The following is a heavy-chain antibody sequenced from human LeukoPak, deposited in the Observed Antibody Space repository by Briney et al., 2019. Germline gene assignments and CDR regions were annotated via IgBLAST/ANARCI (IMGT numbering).Heavy chain of an antibody. J-gene: IGHJ4*02. CDR2: ISSSSSTI. Sequence: QAGGSLRLSCAASGSTFSSYSMNWVRQAPGKGLEWVSYISSSSSTIYYADSVKGRFTISRDNAKNSLYLQMNSLRAEDTAVYYCARDRTTLTTRDLDYWGQGTLVTVSS. V-gene: IGHV3-48*01. CDR3: ARDRTTLTTRDLDY. D-gene: IGHD4-11*01. CDR1: GSTFSSYS.